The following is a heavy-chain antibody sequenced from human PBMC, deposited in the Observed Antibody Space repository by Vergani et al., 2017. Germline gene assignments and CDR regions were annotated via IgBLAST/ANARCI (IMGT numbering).Heavy chain of an antibody. D-gene: IGHD2-15*01. CDR2: IDYSGST. V-gene: IGHV4-59*11. CDR1: GGSISSHY. CDR3: AGCSGGSCYSPYYYGMDV. J-gene: IGHJ6*02. Sequence: QVQLQESGPGLVKPSETLSLTCTVSGGSISSHYWSWIRQPPGKGLEWIGYIDYSGSTNSNPSLKSRATIAVETSQNQFSLKLNSVSAADTAVYYCAGCSGGSCYSPYYYGMDVWGQGTTVTVSS.